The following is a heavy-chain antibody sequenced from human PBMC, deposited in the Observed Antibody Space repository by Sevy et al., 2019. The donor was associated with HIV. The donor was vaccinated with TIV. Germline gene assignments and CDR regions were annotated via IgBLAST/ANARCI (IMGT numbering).Heavy chain of an antibody. CDR3: ARDLRGVIPYDY. Sequence: GGSLRLSCAASGFTFSSYSMNWVRQAPGKGLEWVSSISSSSSYIYYADSVKGRFTISRDNAKNSLYLQMNSLRAEDTAVYYCARDLRGVIPYDYWGQEPWSPSPQ. V-gene: IGHV3-21*01. J-gene: IGHJ4*01. CDR1: GFTFSSYS. D-gene: IGHD3-10*01. CDR2: ISSSSSYI.